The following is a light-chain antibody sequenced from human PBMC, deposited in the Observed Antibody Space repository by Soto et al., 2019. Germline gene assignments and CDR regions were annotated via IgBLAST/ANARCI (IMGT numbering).Light chain of an antibody. CDR3: QQYGSSPRT. V-gene: IGKV3-20*01. J-gene: IGKJ1*01. CDR1: QRVTSSY. Sequence: EIVLTQSPGTLSLSPGERATLSCRASQRVTSSYLAWYHQKPGQAPRLLIYDASSRATGIPDRFSGSGSGTDFTLTISRLEPEDFAVYYCQQYGSSPRTFGQGTKVEIK. CDR2: DAS.